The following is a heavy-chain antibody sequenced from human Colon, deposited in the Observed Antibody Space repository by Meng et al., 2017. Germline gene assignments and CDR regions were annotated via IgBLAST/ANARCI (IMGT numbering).Heavy chain of an antibody. D-gene: IGHD1-26*01. CDR1: GYTFTTFF. J-gene: IGHJ4*02. Sequence: QVHRVQSGAEGKTPGSSVKISCEASGYTFTTFFLNWVRQTPDQGFEWLGRINPNSGVTNFAQKFQGRVTMTRDTSISTAYMELASLRSDDTGVYYCARMGAGAAFDFWGQGTLVTVSS. CDR3: ARMGAGAAFDF. V-gene: IGHV1-2*05. CDR2: INPNSGVT.